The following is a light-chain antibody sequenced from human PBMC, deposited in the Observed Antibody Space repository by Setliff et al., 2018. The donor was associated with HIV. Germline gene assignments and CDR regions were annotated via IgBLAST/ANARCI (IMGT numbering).Light chain of an antibody. CDR3: QSYDKSPSGAAV. CDR1: SSNIGAGFD. J-gene: IGLJ1*01. CDR2: ENT. V-gene: IGLV1-40*01. Sequence: VLMQPPSVSGAPGQRVTMSCTGSSSNIGAGFDVHWYQHLPGRAPKLLIYENTNRPSGVPDRFSGSQSGTSASLAITGLRAEDEGDYYCQSYDKSPSGAAVFGTGTKVTVL.